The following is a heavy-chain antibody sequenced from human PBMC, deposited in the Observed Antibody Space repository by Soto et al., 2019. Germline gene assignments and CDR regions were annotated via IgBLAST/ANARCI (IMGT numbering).Heavy chain of an antibody. CDR3: ARGSSSGWYKNWFGP. V-gene: IGHV1-3*01. D-gene: IGHD6-19*01. Sequence: ASVKVSCKASGYTFTSYAMHWVRQAPGQRLEWMGWINAGNGNTKYSQKFQGRVTITRDTSASTAYMELSSLRSEDTAVYYCARGSSSGWYKNWFGPWGQGTLVTVPQ. CDR1: GYTFTSYA. J-gene: IGHJ5*02. CDR2: INAGNGNT.